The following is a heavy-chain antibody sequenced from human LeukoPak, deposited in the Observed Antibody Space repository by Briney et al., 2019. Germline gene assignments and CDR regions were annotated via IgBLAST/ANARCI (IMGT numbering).Heavy chain of an antibody. V-gene: IGHV4-34*09. CDR3: ARFGYYDFWSGFDY. CDR1: GGSFSGYY. Sequence: SETLSLTCAVYGGSFSGYYWSWIRQPPGKGLEWIGEINHSGSTNYNPSLKSRVTISVDTSKNQFSLKLSSVTAADTAVYYCARFGYYDFWSGFDYWGQGTLVTVSS. CDR2: INHSGST. D-gene: IGHD3-3*01. J-gene: IGHJ4*02.